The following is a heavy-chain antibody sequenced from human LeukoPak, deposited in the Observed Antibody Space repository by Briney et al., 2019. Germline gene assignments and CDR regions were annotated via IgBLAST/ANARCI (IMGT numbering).Heavy chain of an antibody. D-gene: IGHD3-3*01. CDR2: ISSSSSYI. CDR1: GFTFDDYG. CDR3: ARDNPSALNYDFWSGTRSYYYYMDV. J-gene: IGHJ6*03. V-gene: IGHV3-21*01. Sequence: TGGSLRLSCAASGFTFDDYGMSWVRQAPGKGLEWVSSISSSSSYIYYADSVKGRFTISRDNAKNSLYLQMNSLRAEDTAVYYCARDNPSALNYDFWSGTRSYYYYMDVWGKGTTVTVSS.